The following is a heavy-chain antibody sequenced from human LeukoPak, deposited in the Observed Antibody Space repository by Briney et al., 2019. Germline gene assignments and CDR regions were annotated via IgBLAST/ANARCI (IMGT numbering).Heavy chain of an antibody. CDR2: ISSSGSTI. CDR3: AKPFGFLEWLYGGYFDS. V-gene: IGHV3-48*04. J-gene: IGHJ4*02. CDR1: GFTFSSYG. Sequence: PGGSLRLSCAASGFTFSSYGMHWVRQTPGKGLEWVSYISSSGSTIYYADSLKGRFTISRDNSKNTVFLQMHSLTAEDTAVCYCAKPFGFLEWLYGGYFDSWGQGTLVTVSS. D-gene: IGHD3-3*01.